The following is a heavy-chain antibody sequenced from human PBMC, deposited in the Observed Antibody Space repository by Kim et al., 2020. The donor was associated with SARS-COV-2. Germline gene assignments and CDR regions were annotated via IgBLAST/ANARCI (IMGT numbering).Heavy chain of an antibody. Sequence: SETLSLTCAVYGGSFAGHYWNWIRQSPGMGLEWIGEINHSGNTNYNASLKNRVSLSVDTSKNQFSLKFTSVTAADTAVYYCARRTAGIDWWGQGTPVTVS. V-gene: IGHV4-34*01. CDR3: ARRTAGIDW. D-gene: IGHD3-9*01. CDR2: INHSGNT. CDR1: GGSFAGHY. J-gene: IGHJ1*01.